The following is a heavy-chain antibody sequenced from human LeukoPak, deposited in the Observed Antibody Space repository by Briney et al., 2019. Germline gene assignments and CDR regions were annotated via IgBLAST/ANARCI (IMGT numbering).Heavy chain of an antibody. J-gene: IGHJ6*02. D-gene: IGHD3-16*01. CDR2: INGDGSVT. V-gene: IGHV3-74*01. Sequence: GGSLRLSCAASGFRFSTYWMHWVRQAPGKGLVWVAHINGDGSVTSYADAMKGRFTISRDNARNTLYLHITGLRADDTAVFYCVRGAYYFYGMDVWGQGTTVTASS. CDR3: VRGAYYFYGMDV. CDR1: GFRFSTYW.